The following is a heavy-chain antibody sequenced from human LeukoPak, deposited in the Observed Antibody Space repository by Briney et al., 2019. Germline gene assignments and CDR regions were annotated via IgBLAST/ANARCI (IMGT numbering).Heavy chain of an antibody. Sequence: GASVKVSCKASGYTFTGYYIHWVRQAPGQGLEWMGWINPNSGVTHYPQKFQGRVTMTRDTSIRTAYMEVSSLRSDDTAVYYCARDESTSWIWFDHWGQGTLVTVSS. CDR3: ARDESTSWIWFDH. J-gene: IGHJ5*02. CDR1: GYTFTGYY. D-gene: IGHD2-2*01. CDR2: INPNSGVT. V-gene: IGHV1-2*02.